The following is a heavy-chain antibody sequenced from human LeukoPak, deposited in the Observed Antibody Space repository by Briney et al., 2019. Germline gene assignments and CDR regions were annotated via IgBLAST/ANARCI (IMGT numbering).Heavy chain of an antibody. CDR1: GGSISSSSYY. V-gene: IGHV4-39*01. J-gene: IGHJ2*01. D-gene: IGHD1-14*01. Sequence: PLETLSLTCTVSGGSISSSSYYWGWIRQPPGKGLEWIGSIYYSGSTYYNPSLKSRVSISVDTSNNQFSLRLSSVTAADTAVYYCARRGDRSYWYFDLWGRGTLVTVSS. CDR2: IYYSGST. CDR3: ARRGDRSYWYFDL.